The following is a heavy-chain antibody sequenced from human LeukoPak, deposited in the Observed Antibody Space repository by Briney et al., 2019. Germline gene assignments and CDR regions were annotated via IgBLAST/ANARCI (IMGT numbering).Heavy chain of an antibody. V-gene: IGHV1-2*02. CDR2: INPNSGGT. D-gene: IGHD6-19*01. CDR3: ARVSGRGYSSGWLDY. Sequence: ASVKVSCKASGYTFTGYYMHWVRQAPGQGLEWMGWINPNSGGTNYAQKFQGRVTMTRDTSISTAYMELSRLRSDDTAVYYCARVSGRGYSSGWLDYWGQGTLVTVSS. J-gene: IGHJ4*02. CDR1: GYTFTGYY.